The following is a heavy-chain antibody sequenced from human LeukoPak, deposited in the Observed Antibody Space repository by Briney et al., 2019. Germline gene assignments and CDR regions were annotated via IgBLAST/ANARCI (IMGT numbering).Heavy chain of an antibody. J-gene: IGHJ4*02. CDR2: ISYDGSNK. CDR1: GFTFSRYW. CDR3: AEDIVVVPAAIRGDY. Sequence: GGSLRLSCAASGFTFSRYWMSWVRQAPGKGLEWVAVISYDGSNKYYADSVKGRFTISRDNSKNTLYLQMNSLRAEDTAVYYCAEDIVVVPAAIRGDYWGQGTLVTVSS. V-gene: IGHV3-30*18. D-gene: IGHD2-2*02.